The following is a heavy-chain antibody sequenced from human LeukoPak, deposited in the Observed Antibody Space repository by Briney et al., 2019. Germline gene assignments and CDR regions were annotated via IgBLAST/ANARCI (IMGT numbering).Heavy chain of an antibody. CDR1: GGSFSGYY. CDR2: INHSGST. J-gene: IGHJ4*02. CDR3: ARRIADIDY. V-gene: IGHV4-34*01. Sequence: SETLSLTCAVYGGSFSGYYWSWIRQPPGKGLEWIGEINHSGSTNYNPSLKSRVTISVDTSKNQFSLKLSSVTAADTAVYYCARRIADIDYWGQGTLVTVSS. D-gene: IGHD6-13*01.